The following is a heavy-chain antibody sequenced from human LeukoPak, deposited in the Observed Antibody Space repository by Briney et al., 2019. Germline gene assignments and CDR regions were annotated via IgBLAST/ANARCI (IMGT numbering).Heavy chain of an antibody. CDR1: GDSISRYY. J-gene: IGHJ5*01. Sequence: PSETLSLSCTLSGDSISRYYWSWIRQPPGKGLEWIGYINYSGSTNYKPSLKSRVTISADTSKTQFSLKLTSVTAADTAVYYCARHMAVTSTGFDSWGQGILVTVSS. CDR3: ARHMAVTSTGFDS. CDR2: INYSGST. D-gene: IGHD6-19*01. V-gene: IGHV4-59*08.